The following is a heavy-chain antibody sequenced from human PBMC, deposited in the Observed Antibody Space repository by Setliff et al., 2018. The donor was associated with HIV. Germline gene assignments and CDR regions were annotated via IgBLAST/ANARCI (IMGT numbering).Heavy chain of an antibody. D-gene: IGHD3-10*01. CDR2: VRSKVYGGTT. J-gene: IGHJ4*02. Sequence: GGSLRLSCLTSGFTFGDYALSWFRQAPGKGLEWVAFVRSKVYGGTTEYAASVKGRFAILRDDSTSIAYLQMNSLKTEDTGVYYCSRSLGSYFDSAGYLRYFDYWGQGTQVTVSS. CDR3: SRSLGSYFDSAGYLRYFDY. CDR1: GFTFGDYA. V-gene: IGHV3-49*03.